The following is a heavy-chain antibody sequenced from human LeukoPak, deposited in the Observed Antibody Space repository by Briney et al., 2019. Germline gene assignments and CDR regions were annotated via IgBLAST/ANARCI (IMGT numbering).Heavy chain of an antibody. J-gene: IGHJ4*02. CDR1: GFPFSIYE. Sequence: PGGSLRLSCAVSGFPFSIYEINWVRQAPGKRLEWVSNIGSSGAAIYYADSVRGRFTISRDNAKNSLYLQMNSLRAEDTAVYYCALLAVASDFDYWGQGALVTVSS. D-gene: IGHD6-19*01. CDR2: IGSSGAAI. V-gene: IGHV3-48*03. CDR3: ALLAVASDFDY.